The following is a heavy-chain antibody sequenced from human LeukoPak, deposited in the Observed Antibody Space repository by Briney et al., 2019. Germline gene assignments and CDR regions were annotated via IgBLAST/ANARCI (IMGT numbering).Heavy chain of an antibody. CDR3: AREYCSGGSCYGYYYYYMDV. CDR2: ISSSGSTI. V-gene: IGHV3-11*01. Sequence: GGSLRLSCAASGFTFSDYYMSWIRQAPGKGLEWVSYISSSGSTIYYADSVKGRFTISRDNAKNSLYLQMNSLRAEDTAVYYCAREYCSGGSCYGYYYYYMDVWGKGTTVTISS. J-gene: IGHJ6*03. D-gene: IGHD2-15*01. CDR1: GFTFSDYY.